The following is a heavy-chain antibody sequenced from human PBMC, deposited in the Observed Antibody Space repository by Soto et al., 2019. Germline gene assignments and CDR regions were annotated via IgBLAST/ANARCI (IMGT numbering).Heavy chain of an antibody. D-gene: IGHD2-21*02. J-gene: IGHJ3*02. CDR2: IHYTGST. CDR1: GGSISSSTYY. V-gene: IGHV4-39*01. CDR3: ARTFRGGGYSYDAFNI. Sequence: QLQLQESGPGLVKPSETLSLTCAVSGGSISSSTYYWGWIRQPPGKGLEWIGSIHYTGSTYYNPSLKSPVTISVDTSNNQFSLKLNSVTAADTGVYYCARTFRGGGYSYDAFNIWGQGTMVSVSS.